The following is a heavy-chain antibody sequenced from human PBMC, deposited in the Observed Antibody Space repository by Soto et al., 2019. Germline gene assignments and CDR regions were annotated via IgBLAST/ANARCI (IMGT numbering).Heavy chain of an antibody. J-gene: IGHJ6*02. CDR1: GYIFTAYH. Sequence: QVRLVQSGAEVKEPGDSVRVSCEASGYIFTAYHIHWVRQAPGQGLERMGWINPKFGDTGYAQDFQGRVSMTSDMSISTVYMELSRLTSDDTAIYYCARNMDYYYGRGSGNGHGVWGQGTTVTVFS. CDR3: ARNMDYYYGRGSGNGHGV. D-gene: IGHD3-10*02. V-gene: IGHV1-2*02. CDR2: INPKFGDT.